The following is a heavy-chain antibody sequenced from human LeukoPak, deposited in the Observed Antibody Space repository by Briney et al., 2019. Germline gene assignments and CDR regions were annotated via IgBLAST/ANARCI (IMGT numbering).Heavy chain of an antibody. CDR3: ARLEFSGFWGSYRYTDFDY. V-gene: IGHV1-18*01. CDR1: GHTFTDYG. D-gene: IGHD3-16*02. Sequence: ASVNVSSKPSGHTFTDYGISWVRQAPGQGLAWMGWISAYNGNTNYAQKLQGRVTMTTDTSTSTAYMELRSLRSDDTAVYYCARLEFSGFWGSYRYTDFDYWGQGTLVTVSS. CDR2: ISAYNGNT. J-gene: IGHJ4*02.